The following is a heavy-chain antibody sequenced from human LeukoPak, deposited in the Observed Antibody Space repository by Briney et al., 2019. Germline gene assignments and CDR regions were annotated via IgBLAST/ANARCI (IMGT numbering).Heavy chain of an antibody. D-gene: IGHD6-13*01. V-gene: IGHV3-9*01. J-gene: IGHJ4*02. CDR2: ISWNSGSI. Sequence: GGSLRLSCAASGFTFDDYAMQWVRQAPGKGLEWVSGISWNSGSIGYADSVKGRFTISRDNAKNSLYLQMNSLRAEDTALYYCAKGSPGIAAAGLFDYWGQGTLVTVSS. CDR3: AKGSPGIAAAGLFDY. CDR1: GFTFDDYA.